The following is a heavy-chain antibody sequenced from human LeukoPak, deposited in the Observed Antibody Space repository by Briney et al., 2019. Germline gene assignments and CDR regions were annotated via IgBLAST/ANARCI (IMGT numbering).Heavy chain of an antibody. CDR2: INTDGTVT. J-gene: IGHJ4*02. CDR3: ATKQWLAPPPDS. CDR1: GFTFSKYW. Sequence: GGYLRLSCAASGFTFSKYWMLWVRQAPGKGLESVSRINTDGTVTTYADSVKGRFTVSRDNADNTMFLQMNSVRDEDTAVYYCATKQWLAPPPDSWGQGTPVTVSS. V-gene: IGHV3-74*01. D-gene: IGHD6-19*01.